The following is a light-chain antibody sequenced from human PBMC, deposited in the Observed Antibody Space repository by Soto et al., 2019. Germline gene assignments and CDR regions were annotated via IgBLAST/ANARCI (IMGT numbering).Light chain of an antibody. Sequence: QSVLTQPASVSGSPGQSITLSCTGTSSDVGGYNYVSWYQQHPDKAPKLMIFEVSNRPSGVSNRFSGSKSGNTASLTISGLQAEDEADYYCSSYTSTSPVVFGGGTKVTVL. CDR1: SSDVGGYNY. CDR2: EVS. V-gene: IGLV2-14*01. CDR3: SSYTSTSPVV. J-gene: IGLJ2*01.